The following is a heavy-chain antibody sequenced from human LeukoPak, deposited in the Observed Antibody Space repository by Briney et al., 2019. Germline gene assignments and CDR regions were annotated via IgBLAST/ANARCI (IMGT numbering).Heavy chain of an antibody. Sequence: GASVKVSCKASGYTFTTYGLRWVRQAPGQGLEWLGWISTYDDNIKYAQSLQGRLTLTIDTSTSTAYMELRSLTSDDTAVYYCARGLYSSSWPQIYYYYYMDVWGKGTTVTVSS. D-gene: IGHD6-13*01. J-gene: IGHJ6*03. V-gene: IGHV1-18*01. CDR1: GYTFTTYG. CDR3: ARGLYSSSWPQIYYYYYMDV. CDR2: ISTYDDNI.